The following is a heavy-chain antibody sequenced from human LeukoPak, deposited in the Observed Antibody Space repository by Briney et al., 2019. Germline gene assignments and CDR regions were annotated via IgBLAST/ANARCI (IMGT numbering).Heavy chain of an antibody. D-gene: IGHD6-13*01. CDR2: IFYSGGT. CDR3: ARGSSWYWNRFDY. CDR1: GGSISTYY. V-gene: IGHV4-59*01. J-gene: IGHJ4*02. Sequence: PAETLSLTCTVSGGSISTYYWSWIRQPPGEGLEWIGYIFYSGGTNYNPSLKSRVTMSVDTSNNQFSLKLRSVTAADTAVYYCARGSSWYWNRFDYLGQGILVTVSS.